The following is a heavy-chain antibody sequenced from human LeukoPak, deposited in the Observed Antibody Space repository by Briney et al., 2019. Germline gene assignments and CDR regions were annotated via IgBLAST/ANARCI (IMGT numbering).Heavy chain of an antibody. CDR2: INWNGGST. Sequence: GGSLRLSRAASGFTFDDYGMSWVRQAPGKGLEWVSGINWNGGSTGYADSVKGRFTISRDNAKNSLYLQMNSLRAEDTALYYCARNGIAAAGTLYYFDYWGQGTLVTVSS. D-gene: IGHD6-13*01. J-gene: IGHJ4*02. CDR3: ARNGIAAAGTLYYFDY. V-gene: IGHV3-20*04. CDR1: GFTFDDYG.